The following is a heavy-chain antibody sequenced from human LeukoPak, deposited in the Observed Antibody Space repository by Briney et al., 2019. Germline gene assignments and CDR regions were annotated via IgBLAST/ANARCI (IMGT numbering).Heavy chain of an antibody. D-gene: IGHD5-24*01. V-gene: IGHV6-1*01. CDR1: GDSLSTNSVA. Sequence: SQTLSLTCAISGDSLSTNSVAWNWIRQSPSRGLVWLVRTYYRSKWHNDFALSVQSRITINPDTSKNQFSLQLNSVTPEDTAVYYCATGQFSAFDIWGRGTVVIVFS. CDR2: TYYRSKWHN. J-gene: IGHJ3*02. CDR3: ATGQFSAFDI.